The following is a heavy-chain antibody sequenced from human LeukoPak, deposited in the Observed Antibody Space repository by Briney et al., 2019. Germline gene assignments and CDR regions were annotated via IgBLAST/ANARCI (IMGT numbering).Heavy chain of an antibody. J-gene: IGHJ6*03. D-gene: IGHD3-10*01. Sequence: PSETLSLTCAVYGGSFSGYYWSWIRQPPGKGVEWSGEINHSGSTNYNPSLTSRVTISVDTSKNKCSLKLSSVTAAHTAVYYCARGLLWFGEGVANMDVWGKGTTVTISS. CDR2: INHSGST. CDR1: GGSFSGYY. V-gene: IGHV4-34*01. CDR3: ARGLLWFGEGVANMDV.